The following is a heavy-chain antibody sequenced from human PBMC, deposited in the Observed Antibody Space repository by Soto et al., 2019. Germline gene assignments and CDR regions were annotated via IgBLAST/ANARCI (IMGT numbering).Heavy chain of an antibody. CDR1: GFSLSTSGMC. CDR3: ARTRREYNWIAFDY. V-gene: IGHV2-70*01. D-gene: IGHD1-20*01. J-gene: IGHJ4*02. Sequence: SGPTLVNPTQTLTLTCTFSGFSLSTSGMCVSWIRQPPGRALEWFALIDWDDDKYYSTSLKTRLTISKDTSKNQVVLTMTNMDPVDTATYYCARTRREYNWIAFDYWGQGTLVTVSS. CDR2: IDWDDDK.